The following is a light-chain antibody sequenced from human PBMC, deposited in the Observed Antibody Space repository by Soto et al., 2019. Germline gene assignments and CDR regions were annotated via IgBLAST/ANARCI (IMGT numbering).Light chain of an antibody. CDR2: NVI. J-gene: IGLJ1*01. CDR1: SSDVGGYNF. V-gene: IGLV2-11*01. CDR3: CSYAGSYTHV. Sequence: QSALTQPRSVSGSPGQSVTISCTGTSSDVGGYNFVSWYQHHPGKAPKLMIYNVIQRPSGVPDRFSASKSGNTASLTISGLQAEDEADYYCCSYAGSYTHVFGTGTKLTVL.